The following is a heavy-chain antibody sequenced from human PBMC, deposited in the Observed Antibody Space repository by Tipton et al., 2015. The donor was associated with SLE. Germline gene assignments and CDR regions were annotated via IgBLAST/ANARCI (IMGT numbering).Heavy chain of an antibody. J-gene: IGHJ4*02. CDR2: IYYSGST. Sequence: LRLSCTVSGGSISSYYWSWIRQPPGKGLEWIGYIYYSGSTNYNPSLKSRVTISVDTSKNQFSLKLSSVTAADTAVYYCAREGSSWFTNWGQGTLVTVSS. D-gene: IGHD6-13*01. CDR3: AREGSSWFTN. V-gene: IGHV4-59*12. CDR1: GGSISSYY.